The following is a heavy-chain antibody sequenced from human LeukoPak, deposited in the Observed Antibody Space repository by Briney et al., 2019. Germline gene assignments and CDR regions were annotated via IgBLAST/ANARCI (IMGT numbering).Heavy chain of an antibody. CDR1: GFTFSNFI. Sequence: GGSLRLSCAASGFTFSNFIMNWVRQAPGEGLEWVSYISGSSSTIYYADSVKGRFTISRDNAKNSLYLQMNSLRAEDTAVYYCAKAVAGNWFDPWGQGTQVTVSS. V-gene: IGHV3-48*01. CDR3: AKAVAGNWFDP. D-gene: IGHD6-19*01. J-gene: IGHJ5*02. CDR2: ISGSSSTI.